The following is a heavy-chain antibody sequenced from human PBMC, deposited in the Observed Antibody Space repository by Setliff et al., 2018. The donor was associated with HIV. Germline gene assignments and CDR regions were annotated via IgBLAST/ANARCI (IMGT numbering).Heavy chain of an antibody. CDR3: ARRLAIGHWYFDI. J-gene: IGHJ2*01. CDR1: GGPMRSSSYY. CDR2: IYYTGST. V-gene: IGHV4-39*01. Sequence: SETLSLTCSVSGGPMRSSSYYWGWIRQPPGKGLEWIGSIYYTGSTYSNPSLKSRLTISEDASKSQFSLTLRTVTAADTAVYYCARRLAIGHWYFDIWGRGTLVTVTS.